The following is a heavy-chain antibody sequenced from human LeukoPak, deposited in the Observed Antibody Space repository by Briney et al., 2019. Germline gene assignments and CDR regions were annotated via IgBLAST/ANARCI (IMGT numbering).Heavy chain of an antibody. Sequence: GASVKVSCKASGGTFSSYAISWVRQAPGQGLEWMGGIIPIFGTANYAQKFQGRVTTTADESTSTAYMELSSLRSEDTAVYYCARDDSSGYYLIWGQGTMVTVSS. CDR2: IIPIFGTA. CDR3: ARDDSSGYYLI. CDR1: GGTFSSYA. J-gene: IGHJ3*02. V-gene: IGHV1-69*13. D-gene: IGHD3-22*01.